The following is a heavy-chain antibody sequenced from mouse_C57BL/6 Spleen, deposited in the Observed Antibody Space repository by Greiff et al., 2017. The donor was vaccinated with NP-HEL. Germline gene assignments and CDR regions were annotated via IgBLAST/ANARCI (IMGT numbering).Heavy chain of an antibody. CDR3: ARDYDSAWFAY. J-gene: IGHJ3*01. CDR1: GYSITSGYY. V-gene: IGHV3-6*01. D-gene: IGHD2-13*01. Sequence: EVQLQESGPGLVKPSQSLSLTCSVTGYSITSGYYWNWIRQFPGNKLEWMGYISYDGSNNYKPSLKNRISITRDTSKNQFFLNLNSVTTEDTATYYCARDYDSAWFAYWGQGTLVTVSA. CDR2: ISYDGSN.